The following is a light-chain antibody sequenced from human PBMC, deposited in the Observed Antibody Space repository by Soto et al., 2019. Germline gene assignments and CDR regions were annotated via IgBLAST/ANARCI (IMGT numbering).Light chain of an antibody. CDR2: KAS. Sequence: DIQMTQSPSTLSGSVGDRVTITCRASQTISSRLAWYQQKPGKAPKLLIYKASTLKSEVPSRFSRSGSGTEFTLTISSLQPDDFATYYCQHYNSYSEAFGQGTKVDI. CDR1: QTISSR. CDR3: QHYNSYSEA. J-gene: IGKJ1*01. V-gene: IGKV1-5*03.